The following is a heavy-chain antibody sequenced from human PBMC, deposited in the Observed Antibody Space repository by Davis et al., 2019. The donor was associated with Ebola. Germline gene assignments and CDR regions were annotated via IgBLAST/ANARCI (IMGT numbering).Heavy chain of an antibody. J-gene: IGHJ4*02. Sequence: GGSLRLSCAASGFTFSGSAMHWVRQASGKGLEWAGRIRSKANSYATAYAASVKGRFTISRDDSKNTAYLQMNSLKTEDTAVYYCTRPLYYDSSGSDYWGQGTLVTVSS. CDR3: TRPLYYDSSGSDY. CDR1: GFTFSGSA. D-gene: IGHD3-22*01. CDR2: IRSKANSYAT. V-gene: IGHV3-73*01.